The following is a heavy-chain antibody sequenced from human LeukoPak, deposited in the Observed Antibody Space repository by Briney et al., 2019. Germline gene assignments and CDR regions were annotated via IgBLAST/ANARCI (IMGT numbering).Heavy chain of an antibody. CDR2: ISGGGGRT. Sequence: PGGSLRLSCVASGFMFNKYGMSWVRQAPGKGLEWVSVISGGGGRTYYGDSVKGRFTISRDNSKNTVYLQMNSLRAEDTAVYYCAKDVRDIAVLIDTYMYWGQGTLVTVSS. D-gene: IGHD2-21*01. V-gene: IGHV3-23*01. J-gene: IGHJ4*02. CDR1: GFMFNKYG. CDR3: AKDVRDIAVLIDTYMY.